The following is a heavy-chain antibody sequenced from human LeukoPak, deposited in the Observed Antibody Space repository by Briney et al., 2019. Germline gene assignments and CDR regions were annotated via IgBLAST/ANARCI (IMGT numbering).Heavy chain of an antibody. J-gene: IGHJ2*01. Sequence: QPGGSLRLSCATSGFTFSSYWMYWVRHAPGKGLVWVSRINSDGSSTSYADSVKGRFTISRDNAKNTLYVQMNSLRAEDAAVYYCAGSLFSNWYFDLWGRGTLVTVSS. CDR3: AGSLFSNWYFDL. V-gene: IGHV3-74*01. CDR2: INSDGSST. CDR1: GFTFSSYW. D-gene: IGHD3-10*02.